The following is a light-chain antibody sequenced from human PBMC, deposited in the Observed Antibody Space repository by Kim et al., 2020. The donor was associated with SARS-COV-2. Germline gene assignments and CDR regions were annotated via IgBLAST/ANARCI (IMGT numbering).Light chain of an antibody. CDR3: ATWDDSLNAWV. V-gene: IGLV1-44*01. CDR1: NSHIVAIT. CDR2: AND. Sequence: GQRVAISCSGGNSHIVAITVNWYRHFQGTAPKLLVYANDRRPSGVPDRFSVSQSGTSASLAISGLQSEDEADYYCATWDDSLNAWVFGGGTQLTVL. J-gene: IGLJ3*02.